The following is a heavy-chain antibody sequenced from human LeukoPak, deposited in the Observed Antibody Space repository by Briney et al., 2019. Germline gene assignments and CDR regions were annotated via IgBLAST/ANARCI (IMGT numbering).Heavy chain of an antibody. CDR1: GYTFTSYA. Sequence: GASVKVSCKASGYTFTSYAMHWVRQAPGQRLEWMGWINAGNGNTKYSQKFQGRVTITRDTSASTAYMEVSRLRSDDTAVYYCATNPAATRGFDNWGQGTLVTVSS. V-gene: IGHV1-3*01. CDR2: INAGNGNT. CDR3: ATNPAATRGFDN. D-gene: IGHD2-2*01. J-gene: IGHJ4*02.